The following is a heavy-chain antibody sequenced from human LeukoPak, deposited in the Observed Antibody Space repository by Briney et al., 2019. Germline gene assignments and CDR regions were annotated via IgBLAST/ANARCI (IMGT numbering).Heavy chain of an antibody. V-gene: IGHV3-23*01. D-gene: IGHD6-19*01. CDR3: AKVTPARRIAVAGFFDY. CDR1: GFTFSSYA. J-gene: IGHJ4*02. CDR2: ISGSGGST. Sequence: PGGSLRLSCAASGFTFSSYAMSWVRQAPGKGLEWVSAISGSGGSTYYAGSVKGRFTISRDNSKNTLYLQMNSLRAEDTAVYYCAKVTPARRIAVAGFFDYWGQGTLVTVSS.